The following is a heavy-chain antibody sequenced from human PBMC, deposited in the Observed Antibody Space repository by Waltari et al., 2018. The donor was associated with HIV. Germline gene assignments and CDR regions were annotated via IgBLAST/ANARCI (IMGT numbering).Heavy chain of an antibody. J-gene: IGHJ6*02. V-gene: IGHV3-30*18. CDR3: AKAIVATTEVAAAGSYYYYGMDV. CDR1: TFSSYG. CDR2: ISYDGSNK. D-gene: IGHD5-12*01. Sequence: TFSSYGMHWVRQAPGKGLEWVAVISYDGSNKYYADSVKGRFTISRDNSKNTLYLQMNSLRAEDTAVYYCAKAIVATTEVAAAGSYYYYGMDVWGQGTTVTVS.